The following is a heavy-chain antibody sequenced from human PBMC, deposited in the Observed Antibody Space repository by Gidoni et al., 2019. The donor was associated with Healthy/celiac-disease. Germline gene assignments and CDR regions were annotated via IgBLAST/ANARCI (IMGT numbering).Heavy chain of an antibody. Sequence: EVQLVESGGGLVQPGGSLRLSCAASGFTFGSDSMNWVRQAPGKGLECVSYISSSSSTIYYADSVKGRFTISRDNAKNSLYLQMNSLRDEDTAVYYCARDIDQMASSFFDYWGQGTLVTVSS. D-gene: IGHD2-2*01. CDR1: GFTFGSDS. J-gene: IGHJ4*02. CDR2: ISSSSSTI. CDR3: ARDIDQMASSFFDY. V-gene: IGHV3-48*02.